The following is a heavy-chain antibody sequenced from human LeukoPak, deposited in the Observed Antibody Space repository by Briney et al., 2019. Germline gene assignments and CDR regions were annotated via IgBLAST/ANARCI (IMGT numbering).Heavy chain of an antibody. V-gene: IGHV4-34*01. CDR1: GGSFSGYY. J-gene: IGHJ5*02. D-gene: IGHD2-21*01. CDR2: INDNGGT. Sequence: SETLSLTCAVYGGSFSGYYWSWIRQPPGKGLEWVAEINDNGGTNYNPSLKSRVITSVDTSTNQFSLKMNSVTAADTAVYYCARKIASQGDNWFDPWGQGILVTVSS. CDR3: ARKIASQGDNWFDP.